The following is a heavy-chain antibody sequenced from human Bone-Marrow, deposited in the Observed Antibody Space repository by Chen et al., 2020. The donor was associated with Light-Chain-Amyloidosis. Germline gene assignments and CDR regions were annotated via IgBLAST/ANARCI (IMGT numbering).Heavy chain of an antibody. V-gene: IGHV5-51*01. D-gene: IGHD5-12*01. CDR3: ARRRDGYNFDY. CDR2: IYPDDSDA. Sequence: EVQLEQSGPEVKKPGESLKISCKGSGYTFPNYWIGWVRQMPGKGLEWMGVIYPDDSDARYSPSFEGQVTISADKSITTAYLQWRSLKASDTRMYYCARRRDGYNFDYWGQGTLVTVSS. CDR1: GYTFPNYW. J-gene: IGHJ4*02.